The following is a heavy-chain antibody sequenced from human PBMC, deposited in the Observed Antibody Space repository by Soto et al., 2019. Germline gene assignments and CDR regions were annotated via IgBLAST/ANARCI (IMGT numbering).Heavy chain of an antibody. CDR1: GGSIGSSSYY. Sequence: SETLSLTCTVSGGSIGSSSYYWGWIRQPPGKGLEWIGSIYYSGSTYYNPSLKSRVTISVDTSKNQFSLKLSSVTAADTAVYYCARQAYYYDSSGYYYIRWFDPWGQGTLVTVSS. V-gene: IGHV4-39*01. J-gene: IGHJ5*02. CDR3: ARQAYYYDSSGYYYIRWFDP. CDR2: IYYSGST. D-gene: IGHD3-22*01.